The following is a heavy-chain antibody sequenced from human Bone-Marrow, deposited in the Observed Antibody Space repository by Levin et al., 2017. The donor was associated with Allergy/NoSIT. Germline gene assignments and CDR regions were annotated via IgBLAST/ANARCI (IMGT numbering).Heavy chain of an antibody. Sequence: SLTTIGMGVGWIRQSPGKALECLAHIYWNDDKRYNPSLKNRVTVTKDTSKNQVVLTMTNMDPVDTATYYCARVFYFDCSGYFLDHWGQGALVTVSS. CDR2: IYWNDDK. D-gene: IGHD3-22*01. V-gene: IGHV2-5*01. J-gene: IGHJ4*02. CDR3: ARVFYFDCSGYFLDH. CDR1: SLTTIGMG.